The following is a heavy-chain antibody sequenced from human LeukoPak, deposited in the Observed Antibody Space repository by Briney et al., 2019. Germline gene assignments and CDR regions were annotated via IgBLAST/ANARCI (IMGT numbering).Heavy chain of an antibody. CDR1: GFSVSSIY. CDR2: IYSDGTT. CDR3: ARAPNWRFDH. V-gene: IGHV3-53*01. Sequence: QSGGSLRLSCAAYGFSVSSIYMNWVRQAPGKGLEWVSVIYSDGTTYYADSVKGRFTISRDDSKNTLYLHMNSLRAEDTAVYYCARAPNWRFDHWGQGTLVTVSS. D-gene: IGHD1-1*01. J-gene: IGHJ4*02.